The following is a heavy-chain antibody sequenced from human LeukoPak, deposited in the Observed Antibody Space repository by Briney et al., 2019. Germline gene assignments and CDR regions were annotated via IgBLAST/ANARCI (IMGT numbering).Heavy chain of an antibody. D-gene: IGHD6-13*01. CDR2: INPRCGAT. Sequence: ASVTISGKPSGYTFFTAYHMHWVRQAPGQGLEWMGGINPRCGATTYAQKFQGRVTMTTDTSTSTVYMQLSSLRYEDTAVYYCARLAAPGTSSDYWGQGTLVTVSS. J-gene: IGHJ4*02. CDR3: ARLAAPGTSSDY. V-gene: IGHV1-46*01. CDR1: GYTFFTAYH.